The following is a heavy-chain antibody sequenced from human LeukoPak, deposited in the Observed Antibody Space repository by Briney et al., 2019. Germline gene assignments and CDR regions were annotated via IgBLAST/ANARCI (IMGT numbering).Heavy chain of an antibody. Sequence: SETLSLTCNVSGGSICSSSYYWGWIRQPQGKGLEWVGSIYYSGSTYYNPSLRSRHNLSVHTSKNRLSLRARPVPPAHPHVYECARFKDSWTDAFDIWGQGTMVTVSS. J-gene: IGHJ3*02. CDR1: GGSICSSSYY. V-gene: IGHV4-39*01. CDR3: ARFKDSWTDAFDI. D-gene: IGHD6-13*01. CDR2: IYYSGST.